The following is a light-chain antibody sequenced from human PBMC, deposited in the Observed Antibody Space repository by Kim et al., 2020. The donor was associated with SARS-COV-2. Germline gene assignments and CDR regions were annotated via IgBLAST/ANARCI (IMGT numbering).Light chain of an antibody. CDR3: SSYTSTTTLI. CDR1: SSDIDGYNS. V-gene: IGLV2-14*04. CDR2: DVT. Sequence: GRSITISRTGTSSDIDGYNSVSWYQQHPGKAPTLMIYDVTERPSGVSNRFSGSKSGNTASLTISGLQAEDEADYYCSSYTSTTTLIFGGGTQLTVL. J-gene: IGLJ2*01.